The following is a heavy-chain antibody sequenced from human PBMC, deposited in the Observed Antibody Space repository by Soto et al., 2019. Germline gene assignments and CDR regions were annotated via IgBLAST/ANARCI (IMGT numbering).Heavy chain of an antibody. V-gene: IGHV3-23*01. D-gene: IGHD3-10*01. CDR1: GFTFSSYA. CDR3: GGRGVTHTKYYYMDV. CDR2: ISGSGGST. J-gene: IGHJ6*03. Sequence: PGGSLRLSCAASGFTFSSYAMSCVRQAPGKGLEWVSAISGSGGSTYYADSVKGRFTISRDNSKNTLYLQMNSLRAEDTAVYYCGGRGVTHTKYYYMDVWGKGTTVTVSS.